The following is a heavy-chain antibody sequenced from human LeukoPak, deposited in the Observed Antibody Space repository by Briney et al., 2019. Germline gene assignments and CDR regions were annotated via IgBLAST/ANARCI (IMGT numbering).Heavy chain of an antibody. D-gene: IGHD4-11*01. Sequence: QSGGSLRLSCAASGFTFSSYAMHWVRQAPGKGLEWVAVISYDGSNKYYADSVKGRFTISRDNSKNTLYLQMNSLRAEDTAVYYCARPDYSNYRFDYWGQGTLVTVSS. CDR2: ISYDGSNK. V-gene: IGHV3-30*04. CDR1: GFTFSSYA. CDR3: ARPDYSNYRFDY. J-gene: IGHJ4*02.